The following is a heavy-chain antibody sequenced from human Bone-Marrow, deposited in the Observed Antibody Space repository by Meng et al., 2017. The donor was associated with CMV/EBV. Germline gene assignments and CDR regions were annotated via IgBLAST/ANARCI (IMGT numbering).Heavy chain of an antibody. V-gene: IGHV4-34*01. CDR1: GVSFSGYY. CDR2: INHSGNT. J-gene: IGHJ5*02. CDR3: ATVGLGMNWFDP. Sequence: GQLQQGGAVLLKPSELLSLTFAWYGVSFSGYYWSWIRQPPGKGLEWIAEINHSGNTNYNPSLKSRVTISVDTSKNQFSLKLSSVTAADTAVYYCATVGLGMNWFDPWGQGTLVTVSS.